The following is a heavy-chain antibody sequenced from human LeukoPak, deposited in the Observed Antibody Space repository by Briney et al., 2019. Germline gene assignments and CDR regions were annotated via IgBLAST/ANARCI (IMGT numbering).Heavy chain of an antibody. Sequence: PGGSLRLSCAASGFTFSSYWMHWVRQAPGKGLVGVSRINGDGSNTNYADSVKGRFTISRDNAKNTLYLQLNSLRVEDTAVYYCARVRVEWELLSPRSYFDYWGQGTLVTVSS. V-gene: IGHV3-74*01. CDR3: ARVRVEWELLSPRSYFDY. D-gene: IGHD1-26*01. CDR1: GFTFSSYW. CDR2: INGDGSNT. J-gene: IGHJ4*02.